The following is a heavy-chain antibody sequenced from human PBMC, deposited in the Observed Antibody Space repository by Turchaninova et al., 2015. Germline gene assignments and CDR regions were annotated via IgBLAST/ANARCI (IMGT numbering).Heavy chain of an antibody. D-gene: IGHD1-26*01. V-gene: IGHV6-1*01. CDR1: GDSGSSSSAA. CDR2: TYYRSRWYN. Sequence: QVQLQQSGPGLVKPSQTLSLTCALSGDSGSSSSAAWNWSRQSPSKGLEWLGRTYYRSRWYNDYALSVKSRITINSDTSENQFSLRLNSVTPEDTAVYYCARGGTYFKGFEFWGQGALVTVSS. CDR3: ARGGTYFKGFEF. J-gene: IGHJ4*02.